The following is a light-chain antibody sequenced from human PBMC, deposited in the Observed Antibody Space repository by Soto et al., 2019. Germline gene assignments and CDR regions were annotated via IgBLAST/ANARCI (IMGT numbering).Light chain of an antibody. Sequence: DIQMTQSPSTLPASVGDRVTITCRASQSISSWLAWYQQKPGKAPKLLIYDASSLESGVPSRFSGSGSGTDFTLTISSLEPEDFAVYYCQQRSNWPRTFGQGTKVDIK. CDR2: DAS. CDR3: QQRSNWPRT. V-gene: IGKV1-5*01. CDR1: QSISSW. J-gene: IGKJ1*01.